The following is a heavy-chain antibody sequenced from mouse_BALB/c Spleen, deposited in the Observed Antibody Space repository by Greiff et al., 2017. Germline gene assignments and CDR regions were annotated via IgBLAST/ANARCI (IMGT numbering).Heavy chain of an antibody. D-gene: IGHD4-1*02. Sequence: VQLQQSGAELAKPGASVKMSCKASGYTFTSYWMHWVKQRPGQGLEWIGYINPSTGYTEYNQKFKDKATLTADKSSSTAYMQLSSLTSEDSAVYYCARYQLDFDYWGQGTTLTVSS. V-gene: IGHV1-7*01. J-gene: IGHJ2*01. CDR3: ARYQLDFDY. CDR2: INPSTGYT. CDR1: GYTFTSYW.